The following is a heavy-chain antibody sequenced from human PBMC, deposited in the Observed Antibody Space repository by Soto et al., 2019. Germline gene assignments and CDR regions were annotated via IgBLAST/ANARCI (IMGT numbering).Heavy chain of an antibody. CDR2: ISSSGNTI. J-gene: IGHJ6*02. Sequence: GGSLRLSCAASGFTFSSSEMNWVRQAPGKGLEWVSYISSSGNTIYYADSVKGRFTISRDNAKNSLYLQMNTLRAGDTAVYYCASRRDYYYGFDVWGQGTTVTVS. V-gene: IGHV3-48*03. CDR3: ASRRDYYYGFDV. CDR1: GFTFSSSE.